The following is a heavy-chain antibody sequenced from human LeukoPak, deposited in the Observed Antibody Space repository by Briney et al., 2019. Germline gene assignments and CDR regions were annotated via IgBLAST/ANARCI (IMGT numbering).Heavy chain of an antibody. D-gene: IGHD3-10*01. CDR1: GGSISSSSYY. CDR2: IYYSGST. Sequence: SETLSLTCTVSGGSISSSSYYWRWIRQPPGKGLEWIGYIYYSGSTNYNPSLKSRFSISVDTSKNQFSLKLNSVTAADTAVYYCARDSSYYGSGSYSNWFDPWGQGTLVTVSS. V-gene: IGHV4-61*01. J-gene: IGHJ5*02. CDR3: ARDSSYYGSGSYSNWFDP.